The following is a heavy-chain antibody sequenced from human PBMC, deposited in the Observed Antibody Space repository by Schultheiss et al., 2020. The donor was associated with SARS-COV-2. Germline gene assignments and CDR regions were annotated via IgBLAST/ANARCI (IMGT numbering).Heavy chain of an antibody. D-gene: IGHD3-22*01. CDR2: IYYSGST. J-gene: IGHJ4*02. CDR3: ARGVIVVIMDY. Sequence: GSLRLSCTVSGGSISSGGYYWSWIRQPPGKGLEWIGSIYYSGSTYYNPSLKSRVTISVDRSKNQFSLKLSSVTAADTAVYYCARGVIVVIMDYWGQGTLVTVSS. CDR1: GGSISSGGYY. V-gene: IGHV4-39*01.